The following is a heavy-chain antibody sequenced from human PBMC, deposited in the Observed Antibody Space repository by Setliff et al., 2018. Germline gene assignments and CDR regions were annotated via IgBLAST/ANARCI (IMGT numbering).Heavy chain of an antibody. Sequence: LSLTCTVSGDSISTHYWSWIRQPPGKTLEWIGYISHSGNTNYNPSLKSRVTISVDTSKNQFSLRLSSVTAADTAIYYCARSTVGVGATFPWGRGILVTVSS. CDR2: ISHSGNT. CDR1: GDSISTHY. CDR3: ARSTVGVGATFP. D-gene: IGHD1-26*01. J-gene: IGHJ5*02. V-gene: IGHV4-59*11.